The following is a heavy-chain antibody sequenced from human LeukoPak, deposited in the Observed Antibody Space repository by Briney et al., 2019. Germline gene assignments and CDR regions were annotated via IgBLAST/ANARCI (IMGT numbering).Heavy chain of an antibody. D-gene: IGHD6-13*01. CDR2: TSHDESNK. Sequence: PGGSLRLSGVASGISLRSYSVHCVRQAPGKGLEWVALTSHDESNKQYADSVRGRCTISRDNSRDTVFLQLSNLRHHDAAVYYFAKGDAAGAYRTDFWRPGTRVTVSS. CDR3: AKGDAAGAYRTDF. CDR1: GISLRSYS. V-gene: IGHV3-30-3*01. J-gene: IGHJ4*02.